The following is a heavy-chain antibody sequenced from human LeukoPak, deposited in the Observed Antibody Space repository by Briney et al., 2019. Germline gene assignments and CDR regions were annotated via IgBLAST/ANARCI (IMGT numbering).Heavy chain of an antibody. Sequence: SETLSLTCTVSGGSISSYYWSWIRQPPGKGLEWIGYIYYSGSTNYNPSLKSRVTISVDTSKNQFSLKLSSVTAADTAVYYCARKDYYGSGSYDYWGQGTLVAVSS. V-gene: IGHV4-59*01. J-gene: IGHJ4*02. D-gene: IGHD3-10*01. CDR1: GGSISSYY. CDR3: ARKDYYGSGSYDY. CDR2: IYYSGST.